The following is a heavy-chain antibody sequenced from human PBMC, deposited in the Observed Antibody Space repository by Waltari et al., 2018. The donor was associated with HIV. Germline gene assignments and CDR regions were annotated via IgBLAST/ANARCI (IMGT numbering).Heavy chain of an antibody. CDR1: GYTFTSYA. CDR3: ARDRNIAVAGNYFDL. V-gene: IGHV1-3*01. D-gene: IGHD6-19*01. Sequence: QVQLVQSGAELKKPGASVKVSCKASGYTFTSYAMHWLRQAPGKKLEWMGWINAGNGNTKYSQKFQGRVTITRDTAASTAYMELSSLRSEDTAVYYCARDRNIAVAGNYFDLWGRGTLVTVSS. CDR2: INAGNGNT. J-gene: IGHJ2*01.